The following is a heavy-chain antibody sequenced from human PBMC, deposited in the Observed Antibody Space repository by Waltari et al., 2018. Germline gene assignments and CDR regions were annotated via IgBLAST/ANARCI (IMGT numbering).Heavy chain of an antibody. V-gene: IGHV3-7*01. CDR2: IHKDGSEK. J-gene: IGHJ4*02. CDR3: VRDHWGPDY. D-gene: IGHD7-27*01. CDR1: GFTFTAYW. Sequence: EVHLVESGGGLVQPGGSLRLSCAASGFTFTAYWMSWVRQAPGKGPELVANIHKDGSEKNYVDYVKGRFTISRDNAKDSVYLQMNSLRADDTAMYYCVRDHWGPDYWGQGTLVTVSS.